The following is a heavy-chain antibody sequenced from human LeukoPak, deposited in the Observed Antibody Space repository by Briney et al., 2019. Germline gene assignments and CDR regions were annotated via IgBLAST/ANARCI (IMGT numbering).Heavy chain of an antibody. D-gene: IGHD6-13*01. CDR3: ARGGIAAAGSDY. CDR1: GFTFSSYS. CDR2: ISSSSSYI. Sequence: GGSLRLSCAASGFTFSSYSMNWVRQAPGKGLEGVSSISSSSSYIYYADSVKGRFTISRDNAKNSLYLQMNSLRAEDTAVYYCARGGIAAAGSDYWGQGTLVTVSS. V-gene: IGHV3-21*01. J-gene: IGHJ4*02.